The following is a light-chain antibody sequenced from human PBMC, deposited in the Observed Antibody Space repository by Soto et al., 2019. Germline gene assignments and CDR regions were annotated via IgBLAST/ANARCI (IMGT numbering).Light chain of an antibody. CDR2: DVN. V-gene: IGLV2-14*03. J-gene: IGLJ2*01. Sequence: QSALTQPASVSGSPGQSITISCTGTSRDVGGYSYVSWYQQHPGKAPKLMIYDVNNRPSGVSDRFSGSKSDNTASLTISGLQAEDESDYYCSSFTSYSTLVFGGGTKLTFL. CDR3: SSFTSYSTLV. CDR1: SRDVGGYSY.